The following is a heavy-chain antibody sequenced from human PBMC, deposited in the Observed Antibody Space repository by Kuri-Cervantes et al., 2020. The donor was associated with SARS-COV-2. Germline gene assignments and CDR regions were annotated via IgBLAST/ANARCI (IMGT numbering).Heavy chain of an antibody. CDR1: GYTFTGYY. CDR3: ARDKLERDGDRRYYYYYGMDV. V-gene: IGHV1-2*02. J-gene: IGHJ6*02. CDR2: INPNSGGT. Sequence: ASVKVSCKASGYTFTGYYTHWVRQAPGQGLEWMGWINPNSGGTNYAQKFQGRVTMTRDTSISTAYMELSRLRSDDTAVYYCARDKLERDGDRRYYYYYGMDVWGQGTTVTVSS. D-gene: IGHD1-1*01.